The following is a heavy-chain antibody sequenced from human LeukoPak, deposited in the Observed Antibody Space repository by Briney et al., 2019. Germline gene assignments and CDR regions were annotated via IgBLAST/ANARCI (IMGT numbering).Heavy chain of an antibody. Sequence: GGSLRLSCATSGFTFDDYAMHWVRQAPGKGLEWVALITGDGDKTYYVGSVKGRFTVSRDNSKNSLYLQMNSLKTEDTALYFCTRGSTSGRGPYFEYWGQGSLVTISS. D-gene: IGHD3-10*01. CDR2: ITGDGDKT. V-gene: IGHV3-43*02. J-gene: IGHJ4*02. CDR3: TRGSTSGRGPYFEY. CDR1: GFTFDDYA.